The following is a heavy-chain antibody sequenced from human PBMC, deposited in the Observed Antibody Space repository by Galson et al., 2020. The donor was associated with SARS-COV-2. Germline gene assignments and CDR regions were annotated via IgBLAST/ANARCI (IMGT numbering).Heavy chain of an antibody. J-gene: IGHJ6*02. Sequence: GGSLRLSCAASGFTFSSSAMHWVRQAPGKGPERVAVISYDGSNKYYADSVKGRFTISRDNSKNTLYLQMNSLRAEDTAVYYCARDHRYYDSSGYYYDPYYYYYYGMDVWGQGTTVTVSS. CDR2: ISYDGSNK. V-gene: IGHV3-30*04. CDR1: GFTFSSSA. CDR3: ARDHRYYDSSGYYYDPYYYYYYGMDV. D-gene: IGHD3-22*01.